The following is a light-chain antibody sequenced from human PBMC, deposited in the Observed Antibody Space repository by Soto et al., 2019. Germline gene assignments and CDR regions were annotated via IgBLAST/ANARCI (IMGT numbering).Light chain of an antibody. Sequence: QSALTQPASVSASPGQSITISCTGTSSDVGGYNYVSWYQQHPGKAPKLMIYEVSNRPSGVSNRFSGSKSGNTASLTISGLQAEDEPDYYCSSYTRSRTLVFGGGTKVTFL. CDR3: SSYTRSRTLV. CDR2: EVS. CDR1: SSDVGGYNY. J-gene: IGLJ2*01. V-gene: IGLV2-14*01.